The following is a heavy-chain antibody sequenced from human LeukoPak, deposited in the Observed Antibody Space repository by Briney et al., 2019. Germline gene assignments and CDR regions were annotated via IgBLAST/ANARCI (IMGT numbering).Heavy chain of an antibody. Sequence: GGSLRLSCAASGFTFSSYAMSWVRQAPGKGLEWISGINNNGGNTYYADSVKGRFTLSRDNSKNTLYLQMNSLRAEDTAVYYCAKWTGGHCISNSCHGDYWGQGTLVTVSS. D-gene: IGHD2-2*01. CDR3: AKWTGGHCISNSCHGDY. V-gene: IGHV3-23*01. CDR1: GFTFSSYA. CDR2: INNNGGNT. J-gene: IGHJ4*02.